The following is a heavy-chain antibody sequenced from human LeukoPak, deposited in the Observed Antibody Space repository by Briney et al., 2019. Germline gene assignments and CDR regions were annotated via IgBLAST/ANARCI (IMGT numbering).Heavy chain of an antibody. CDR3: ARSMTILNDYYYGMDV. D-gene: IGHD4/OR15-4a*01. V-gene: IGHV4-61*02. CDR2: IYTSGST. J-gene: IGHJ6*02. CDR1: GCSISSGSYY. Sequence: ASETLSLTCTVSGCSISSGSYYWSWIRQPAGKGLEWIGRIYTSGSTNYNPSLKSRVTISVDTSKNQFSLKLSSVTAADTAVYYCARSMTILNDYYYGMDVWGQGTTVTVSS.